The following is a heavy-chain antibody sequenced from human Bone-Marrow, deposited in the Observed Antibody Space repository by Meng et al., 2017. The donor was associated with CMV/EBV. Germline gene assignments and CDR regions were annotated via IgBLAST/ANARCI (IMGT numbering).Heavy chain of an antibody. J-gene: IGHJ4*02. CDR3: ARDKSGSDYYDRSGFDY. D-gene: IGHD3-22*01. CDR2: INPIFGTA. Sequence: YSRYDIRWVRQAPGQGIEWMGGINPIFGTANYAQKLKGRVTITADESTSTAYMELSSLRSEDTAVYYCARDKSGSDYYDRSGFDYWGQGTLVTVSS. V-gene: IGHV1-69*01. CDR1: YSRYD.